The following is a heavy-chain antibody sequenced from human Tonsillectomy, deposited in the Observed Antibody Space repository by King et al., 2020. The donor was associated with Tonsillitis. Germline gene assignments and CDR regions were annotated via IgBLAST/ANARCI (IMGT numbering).Heavy chain of an antibody. J-gene: IGHJ3*02. CDR2: ISVYNGNT. CDR1: GYTFTNYG. Sequence: GQLVQSGAEVKKPGASVKVSCQASGYTFTNYGIRWVRQAPGQGLEWMGWISVYNGNTNYAQNLQGRVTMTTDTSTSTAYMELRSLRSDDRAVYYCARARLLSGYPRDAFDIWGQGTMVTVSS. V-gene: IGHV1-18*01. CDR3: ARARLLSGYPRDAFDI. D-gene: IGHD3-3*01.